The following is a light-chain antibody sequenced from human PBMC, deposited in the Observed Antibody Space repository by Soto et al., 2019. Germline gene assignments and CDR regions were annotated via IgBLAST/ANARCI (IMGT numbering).Light chain of an antibody. Sequence: EIVMTQSPVTLSVSPGDRATLSCRASQSVNSNLAWYQQKPGQTPKLLIYVASTRATGIPARFSGSGSGTEFTLPISSLQSEDFEVYYCQQYNVWPLTFGGGTKVEFK. CDR3: QQYNVWPLT. CDR1: QSVNSN. CDR2: VAS. V-gene: IGKV3-15*01. J-gene: IGKJ4*01.